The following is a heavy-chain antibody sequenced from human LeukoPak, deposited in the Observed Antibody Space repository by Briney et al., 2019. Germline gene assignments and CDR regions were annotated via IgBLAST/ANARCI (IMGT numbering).Heavy chain of an antibody. CDR1: GYTFTSYG. CDR3: ARVLIWFGESLAPPRPYYFDY. J-gene: IGHJ4*02. D-gene: IGHD3-10*01. Sequence: ASVKVSCKASGYTFTSYGISWVRQAPGQGLEWMGWISAYNGNTNYAQKLQGRVTTTTDTSTSTAYMELRSLRSDDTAVYYCARVLIWFGESLAPPRPYYFDYWGQGTLVTVSS. V-gene: IGHV1-18*01. CDR2: ISAYNGNT.